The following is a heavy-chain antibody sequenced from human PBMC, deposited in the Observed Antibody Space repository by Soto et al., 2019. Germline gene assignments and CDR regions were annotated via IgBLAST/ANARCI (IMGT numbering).Heavy chain of an antibody. Sequence: GGSLKISCKGSGYSFTSYWIGWVRQLPGKGLEWMGIIYPGDSDTRYSPSFQGQVTISADKSISTAYLQWSSLKASDTAMYYCARQRVRNCSGGSCYSAWFDPWGQGTLVTVSS. D-gene: IGHD2-15*01. CDR2: IYPGDSDT. V-gene: IGHV5-51*01. J-gene: IGHJ5*02. CDR1: GYSFTSYW. CDR3: ARQRVRNCSGGSCYSAWFDP.